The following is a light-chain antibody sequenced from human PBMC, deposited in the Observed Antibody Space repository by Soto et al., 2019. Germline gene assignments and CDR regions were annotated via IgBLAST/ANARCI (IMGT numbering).Light chain of an antibody. CDR1: QSISSY. J-gene: IGKJ1*01. V-gene: IGKV1-39*01. CDR3: QQSYSTPWT. CDR2: AAS. Sequence: DILMTKSPSSLSASVGDRVTITCRASQSISSYLNWYQQKPGKAPKLLIYAASSLQSGVPSRFSGRGSGTDFTLTISSLQPEDFATYYCQQSYSTPWTFGQGTKVDIK.